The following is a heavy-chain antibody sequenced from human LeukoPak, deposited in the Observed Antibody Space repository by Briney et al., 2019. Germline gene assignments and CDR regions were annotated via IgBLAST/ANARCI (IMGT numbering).Heavy chain of an antibody. D-gene: IGHD2-2*02. CDR3: ARDGPLLYRDY. CDR2: INPNSGGT. V-gene: IGHV1-2*02. J-gene: IGHJ4*02. Sequence: ASVKVSCKASGYTFTSYGISWVRQAPGQGLEWMGWINPNSGGTNYAQKFQGRVTMTRDTSISTAYMELSRLRSDDTAVYYCARDGPLLYRDYWGQGTLVTVSS. CDR1: GYTFTSYG.